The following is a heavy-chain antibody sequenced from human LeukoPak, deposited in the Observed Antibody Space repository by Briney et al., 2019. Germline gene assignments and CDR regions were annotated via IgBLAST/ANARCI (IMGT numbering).Heavy chain of an antibody. Sequence: SETLSLTCTVSGGSISSYYWSWIRQPPGKGLEWIGYIYYSGSTYYNPSLKSRVTISVDTSKNQFSLKLSSVTAADTAVYYCARSESGYFDYWGQGTLVTVSS. J-gene: IGHJ4*02. CDR3: ARSESGYFDY. CDR2: IYYSGST. D-gene: IGHD3-3*01. CDR1: GGSISSYY. V-gene: IGHV4-59*12.